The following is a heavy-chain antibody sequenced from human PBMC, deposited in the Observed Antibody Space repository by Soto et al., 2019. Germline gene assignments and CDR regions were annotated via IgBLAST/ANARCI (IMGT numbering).Heavy chain of an antibody. D-gene: IGHD3-16*02. J-gene: IGHJ3*02. CDR3: ARGNVIPRRQVTLNAFAS. V-gene: IGHV3-74*01. Sequence: PGGSLSLSCAASGFTFSIYWLHWVRHAPGKGLVWVSRINNDGSSTSYADSVKGRFTISRDNAENTLYLQMNSLRAEDTAVYFCARGNVIPRRQVTLNAFASWGQGTMVTDSS. CDR1: GFTFSIYW. CDR2: INNDGSST.